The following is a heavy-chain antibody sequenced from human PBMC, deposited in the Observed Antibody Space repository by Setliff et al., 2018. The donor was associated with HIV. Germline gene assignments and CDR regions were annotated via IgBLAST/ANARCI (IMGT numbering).Heavy chain of an antibody. CDR1: GYTFTSYG. Sequence: ASVKVSCKAAGYTFTSYGIIWVRQAPGQGLEWMGWISAYNGNTNYEQKLQGRVIMTTDTSTSTVHMEMRSLRSDDTAVYYCARQYSSGSRLDYWGQGTLVTAPQ. D-gene: IGHD6-19*01. CDR2: ISAYNGNT. CDR3: ARQYSSGSRLDY. V-gene: IGHV1-18*01. J-gene: IGHJ4*02.